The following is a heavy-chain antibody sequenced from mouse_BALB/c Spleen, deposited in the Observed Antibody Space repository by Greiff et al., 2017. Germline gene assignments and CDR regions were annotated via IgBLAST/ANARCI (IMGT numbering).Heavy chain of an antibody. D-gene: IGHD1-1*01. CDR3: ARSTVGGRSYWYFDV. V-gene: IGHV1-7*01. Sequence: QVQLQQSGADLAKPGASVKMSCKASGYTFTSYWMHWVKQRPGQGLEWIGYINPSTGYTEYNQKFKDKATLTADKSSSTAYMQLSSLTSEDSAVYYCARSTVGGRSYWYFDVWGAGTTVTVSS. CDR1: GYTFTSYW. J-gene: IGHJ1*01. CDR2: INPSTGYT.